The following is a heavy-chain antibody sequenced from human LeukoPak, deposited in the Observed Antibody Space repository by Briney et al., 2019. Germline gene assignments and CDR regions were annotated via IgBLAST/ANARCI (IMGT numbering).Heavy chain of an antibody. J-gene: IGHJ5*02. D-gene: IGHD5-12*01. CDR1: GFTFSSYA. Sequence: GGSLRLSCAASGFTFSSYAMSWVRQAPGKGLEWVSAISGSGGSTYYADSVKGRFTISRDNSKNTLYLQMNSLRAEDTAVYYGAKGPDIVATMNWFDPWGQGTLVTVSS. CDR3: AKGPDIVATMNWFDP. V-gene: IGHV3-23*01. CDR2: ISGSGGST.